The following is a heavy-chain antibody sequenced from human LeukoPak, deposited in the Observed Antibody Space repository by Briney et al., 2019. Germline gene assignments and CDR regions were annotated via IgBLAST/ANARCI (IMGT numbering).Heavy chain of an antibody. J-gene: IGHJ4*02. D-gene: IGHD2-2*03. CDR3: AKHGYCSGISCFFDF. CDR2: ISGSGPYT. CDR1: GFTFSSYA. V-gene: IGHV3-23*01. Sequence: PGGSLRLSCAASGFTFSSYAMSWVRQAPGKGLEWVPGISGSGPYTFYTDSVKGRFTISRDSSKNTLYLQMNSLRAEDTALYYCAKHGYCSGISCFFDFWGQGTLVTVSS.